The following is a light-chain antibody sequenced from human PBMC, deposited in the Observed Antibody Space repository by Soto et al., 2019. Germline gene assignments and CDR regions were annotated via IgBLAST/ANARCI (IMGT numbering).Light chain of an antibody. Sequence: DIQMTQSPSSLSASVGDRVTITCRASQNINTFLNWYRQTPGKAPKLLIYAASSLQTGVPSRFSGSASGTDFTLTISSLQPEDFATYYCQQSFATPFTFGQGTKLEIK. J-gene: IGKJ2*01. CDR1: QNINTF. CDR3: QQSFATPFT. V-gene: IGKV1-39*01. CDR2: AAS.